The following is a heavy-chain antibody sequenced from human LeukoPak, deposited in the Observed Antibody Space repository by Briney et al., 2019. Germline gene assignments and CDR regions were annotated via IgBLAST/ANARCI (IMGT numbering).Heavy chain of an antibody. Sequence: SETLSLTCAVSGGSISSYYWSWIRQPPGEGLEWIGYIYYSGSTNYDPSLKSRVTISVDTSKNQFSLNLSSVTAAGTAVYYCARLSPLTGAYDCMVVWGKGATVTVSS. D-gene: IGHD7-27*01. J-gene: IGHJ6*03. V-gene: IGHV4-59*01. CDR1: GGSISSYY. CDR3: ARLSPLTGAYDCMVV. CDR2: IYYSGST.